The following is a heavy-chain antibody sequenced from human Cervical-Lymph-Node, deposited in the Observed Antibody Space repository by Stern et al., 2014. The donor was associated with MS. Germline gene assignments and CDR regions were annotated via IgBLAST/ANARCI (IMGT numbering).Heavy chain of an antibody. Sequence: AQLVQSGGDLAVPGGSLRLSLAASGFTFSLSALSWVRQIPGKGLEWVSSLRGNGGAIDNADSVKALFPISIENFLPMGCSRTHSLRDEDTAIYFCVQGWGKLDSWGQGTQVTVSS. CDR1: GFTFSLSA. CDR2: LRGNGGAI. CDR3: VQGWGKLDS. V-gene: IGHV3-23*04. D-gene: IGHD3-16*01. J-gene: IGHJ4*02.